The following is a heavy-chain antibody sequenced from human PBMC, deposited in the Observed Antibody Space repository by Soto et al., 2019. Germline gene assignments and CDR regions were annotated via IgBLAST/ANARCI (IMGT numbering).Heavy chain of an antibody. J-gene: IGHJ6*02. CDR2: ISGSGGST. D-gene: IGHD2-2*01. V-gene: IGHV3-23*01. CDR3: AKKRCSSTSCYHFPSYYGSDV. Sequence: PGGSLRLSCAASGFTFSTYAMSWVRQAPGKGLEWVSAISGSGGSTYYADSVKGRFTISRDNSKNTLYLQMNSLRAEDTAVYYCAKKRCSSTSCYHFPSYYGSDVWGQGTTVTVSS. CDR1: GFTFSTYA.